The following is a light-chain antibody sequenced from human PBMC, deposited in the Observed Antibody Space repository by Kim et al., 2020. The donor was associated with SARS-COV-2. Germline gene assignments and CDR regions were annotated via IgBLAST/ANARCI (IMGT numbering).Light chain of an antibody. CDR3: GTWDNGLNTVV. Sequence: GQKVTLSCSGSSSNIGDNYVSWYQQFPGTVPKPLIYDNNKRPSGIPDRFSGSKSGTSATLGITGLQTGDEADFYCGTWDNGLNTVVFGGGTQLTVL. J-gene: IGLJ2*01. CDR2: DNN. V-gene: IGLV1-51*01. CDR1: SSNIGDNY.